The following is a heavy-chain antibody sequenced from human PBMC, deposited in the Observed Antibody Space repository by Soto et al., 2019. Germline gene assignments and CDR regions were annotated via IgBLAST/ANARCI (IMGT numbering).Heavy chain of an antibody. J-gene: IGHJ6*02. CDR1: GFTFSTYA. Sequence: EVQLLESGGGLVQPGGSLRLSCAASGFTFSTYAMSWVRQAPGKGLEWVSAISGSGGSTYYADSVKGRFTISRDNSKNPLYLQMNSLRAEDTAVYYCAKDVFKWQGLVQYYYYGLDVWGQGTTVTVSS. CDR3: AKDVFKWQGLVQYYYYGLDV. V-gene: IGHV3-23*01. D-gene: IGHD6-19*01. CDR2: ISGSGGST.